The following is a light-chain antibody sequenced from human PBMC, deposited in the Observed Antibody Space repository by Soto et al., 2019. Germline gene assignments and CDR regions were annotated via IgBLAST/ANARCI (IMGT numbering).Light chain of an antibody. CDR2: GAS. CDR3: QQYYSSWT. J-gene: IGKJ1*01. V-gene: IGKV3-20*01. Sequence: EIVLTQSPGTLSLSPGEGATLSCRASQSISNTFLAWYQQRPGQAPRILIYGASRRATVIPDRFSGSGSGTDFTLTISRLEPEDFALYYCQQYYSSWTFGQGTKVEMK. CDR1: QSISNTF.